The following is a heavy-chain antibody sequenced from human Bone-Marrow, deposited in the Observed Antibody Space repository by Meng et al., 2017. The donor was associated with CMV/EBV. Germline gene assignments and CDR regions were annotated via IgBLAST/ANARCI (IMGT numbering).Heavy chain of an antibody. CDR2: IYYSGST. CDR1: GGSISSSSYY. D-gene: IGHD3-10*01. J-gene: IGHJ4*02. Sequence: GSLRLSCTVSGGSISSSSYYWGWIRQPPGKGLEWIGSIYYSGSTYYNPSLKSRVTISVDTSKNQFSLKLSSVTAADTAVYYCAREGYKITMVRGALSAGDDYWGQGTLVTGSS. V-gene: IGHV4-39*07. CDR3: AREGYKITMVRGALSAGDDY.